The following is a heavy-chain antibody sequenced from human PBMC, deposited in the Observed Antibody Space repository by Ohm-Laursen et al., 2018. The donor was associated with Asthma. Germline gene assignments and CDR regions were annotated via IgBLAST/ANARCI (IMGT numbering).Heavy chain of an antibody. V-gene: IGHV3-74*01. CDR3: ARDVMEWYLPAFDF. J-gene: IGHJ4*02. CDR1: GFTFSSYW. D-gene: IGHD3-3*01. Sequence: SLRLSCAASGFTFSSYWMHWVRQAPGKGLVWVSRINSDGSSTSYADSVKGRFTVSRDDSKNTLYPQMNSLRPDDTAVYYCARDVMEWYLPAFDFWGQGTLVTVSS. CDR2: INSDGSST.